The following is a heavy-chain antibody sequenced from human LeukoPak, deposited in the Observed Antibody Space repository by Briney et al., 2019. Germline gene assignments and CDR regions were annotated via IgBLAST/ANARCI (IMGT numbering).Heavy chain of an antibody. CDR3: TTDPYCSSTSCYEYYYGMDV. Sequence: GGSLRLSCAASGFTFSNDWMSWVRQAPGKGLEWVARIKSKTDGGTTDYSAPVKGRFTISRADSKNTLYLQMNSLKTEGPAVYYCTTDPYCSSTSCYEYYYGMDVWGKGTTVTVSS. D-gene: IGHD2-2*01. V-gene: IGHV3-15*01. J-gene: IGHJ6*04. CDR1: GFTFSNDW. CDR2: IKSKTDGGTT.